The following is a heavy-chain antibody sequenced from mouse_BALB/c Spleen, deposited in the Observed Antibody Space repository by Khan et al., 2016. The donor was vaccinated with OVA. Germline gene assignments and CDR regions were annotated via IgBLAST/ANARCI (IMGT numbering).Heavy chain of an antibody. V-gene: IGHV5-9-3*01. Sequence: EVELVESGGGLVKPGGSLKLSCAASGFTFSSFAMSWVRQTPEKRLEWVATINSAGTYTYYPVSVKGRFTISRDNAKNTLYLQMNSLRSEDTAMYYCARHNFGPFAYWGQGTLVTVSA. D-gene: IGHD1-3*01. J-gene: IGHJ3*01. CDR2: INSAGTYT. CDR3: ARHNFGPFAY. CDR1: GFTFSSFA.